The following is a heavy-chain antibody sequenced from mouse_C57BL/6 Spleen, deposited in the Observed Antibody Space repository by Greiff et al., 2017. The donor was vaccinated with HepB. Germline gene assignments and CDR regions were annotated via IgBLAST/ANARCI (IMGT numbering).Heavy chain of an antibody. CDR3: AKGPLYYYGSSPVDY. CDR2: IYPGDGDT. V-gene: IGHV1-82*01. Sequence: QVQLQQSGPELVKPGASVKISCKASGYAFSSSWMNWVKQRPGQGLEWIGRIYPGDGDTNYNGKFKGKATLTADKSSSTAYMQLSSLTSEDSAVYFCAKGPLYYYGSSPVDYWGQGTTLTVAS. J-gene: IGHJ2*01. CDR1: GYAFSSSW. D-gene: IGHD1-1*01.